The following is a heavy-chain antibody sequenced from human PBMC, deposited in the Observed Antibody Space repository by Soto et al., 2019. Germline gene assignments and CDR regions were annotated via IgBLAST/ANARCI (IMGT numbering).Heavy chain of an antibody. CDR1: GFTFSSYW. CDR2: INSDGSST. V-gene: IGHV3-74*01. Sequence: EVQLVESGGGLVQPGGSLRLSCAASGFTFSSYWMHWVRQAPGKGLVWVSRINSDGSSTSYADSVKGRFTISRDNAKNTLYLQMNSLRAEDTAVYYRARGRVSSLGRWFDPWGQGTLVTVSS. CDR3: ARGRVSSLGRWFDP. J-gene: IGHJ5*02. D-gene: IGHD6-13*01.